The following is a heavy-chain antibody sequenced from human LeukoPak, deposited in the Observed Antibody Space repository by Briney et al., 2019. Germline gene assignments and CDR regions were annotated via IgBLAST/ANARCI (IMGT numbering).Heavy chain of an antibody. Sequence: ASMKVSCKASGYTFTSYGSSWVRQAPGQGLEWMGWISADNGNTNYAQKLQGRVTMTTDTSTSTAYMELSRLTSDDTAVYYCASPLLQLDDLPYYMDVWGTGTTVSVSS. V-gene: IGHV1-18*01. CDR3: ASPLLQLDDLPYYMDV. J-gene: IGHJ6*03. CDR1: GYTFTSYG. CDR2: ISADNGNT. D-gene: IGHD6-6*01.